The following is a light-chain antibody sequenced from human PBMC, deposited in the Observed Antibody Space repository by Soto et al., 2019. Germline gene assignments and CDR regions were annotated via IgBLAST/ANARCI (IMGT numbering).Light chain of an antibody. CDR2: KAS. CDR3: QQYSTYTPRT. Sequence: DIQMNLSPSTLSASVGDRVTITCRASQSISIWLAWYQQKPGKAPKILIYKASSLESGVPSRFSGSGSGTEFTLTISSLQPDDFATYYCQQYSTYTPRTFGQGAKVDIK. J-gene: IGKJ1*01. CDR1: QSISIW. V-gene: IGKV1-5*03.